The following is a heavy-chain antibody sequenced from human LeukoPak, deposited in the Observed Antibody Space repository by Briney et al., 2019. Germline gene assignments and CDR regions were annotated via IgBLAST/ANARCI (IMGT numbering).Heavy chain of an antibody. CDR3: AKVTVSRVVTDEYCYYGMDV. V-gene: IGHV3-33*06. Sequence: GRSLRLSCAASGFTFSSYGMHWVRQAPGKGLEWVAVIWYDGSNKYYADSVKGRFTISRDNSKNTLYLQMNSLRAEDTAVYYCAKVTVSRVVTDEYCYYGMDVWGQGTTVTVSS. J-gene: IGHJ6*02. CDR1: GFTFSSYG. D-gene: IGHD2-21*02. CDR2: IWYDGSNK.